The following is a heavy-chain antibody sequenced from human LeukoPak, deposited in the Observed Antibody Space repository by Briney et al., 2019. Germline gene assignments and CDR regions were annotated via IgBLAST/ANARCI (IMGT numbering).Heavy chain of an antibody. CDR1: GFTVSGDS. D-gene: IGHD6-13*01. Sequence: PGGSLRLSCVVSGFTVSGDSMTWVRQAPGKGLQWVSLMYSGGSTYYADSVRDRFTISRDNSMDTLYLQMNSLREEDMGFYFCARAVRAPGTPENGFDLWGQGTMVTVSS. CDR2: MYSGGST. CDR3: ARAVRAPGTPENGFDL. V-gene: IGHV3-53*01. J-gene: IGHJ3*01.